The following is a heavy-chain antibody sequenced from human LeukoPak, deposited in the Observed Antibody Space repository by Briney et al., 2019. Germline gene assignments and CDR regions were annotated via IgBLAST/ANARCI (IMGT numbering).Heavy chain of an antibody. D-gene: IGHD3-10*01. CDR2: ISAYNGNT. Sequence: ASAKVSCKASGYTFTSYGISWVRQAPGQGLEWMGWISAYNGNTNYAQKLQGRVTMTTDTSTSTAYMELRSLRSDDTAVYYCARDHTHIMVRGAAYNWFDPWGQGTLVTVSS. CDR3: ARDHTHIMVRGAAYNWFDP. CDR1: GYTFTSYG. J-gene: IGHJ5*02. V-gene: IGHV1-18*01.